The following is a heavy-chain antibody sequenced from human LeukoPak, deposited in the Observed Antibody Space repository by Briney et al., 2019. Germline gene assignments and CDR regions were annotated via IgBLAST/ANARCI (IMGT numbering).Heavy chain of an antibody. J-gene: IGHJ4*02. CDR3: AKRPCPELDAQVFFDY. CDR2: ISYDGSNR. Sequence: PGRSLRLSCAASGFTFTSYGMHWVRQAPGKGLESVAVISYDGSNRYYADSVKGRFTISRDNSKNTLYLQMNSLRAEDTAVYYCAKRPCPELDAQVFFDYWGQGTLVTVSS. V-gene: IGHV3-30*18. D-gene: IGHD1-14*01. CDR1: GFTFTSYG.